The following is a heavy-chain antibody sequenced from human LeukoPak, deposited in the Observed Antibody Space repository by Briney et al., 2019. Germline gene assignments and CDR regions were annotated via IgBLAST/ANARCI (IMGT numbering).Heavy chain of an antibody. D-gene: IGHD3-10*01. CDR2: ISSSSSYI. Sequence: GGSLRLSCAASGFTFSSYSMNWVRQAPGKGLEWVSSISSSSSYIYYADSVKGRFTISRDNAKNSLYLQMNSLRAEDTAVYYCARDRYYGSGSYALGAFDIWGQGTMVTVSS. CDR1: GFTFSSYS. CDR3: ARDRYYGSGSYALGAFDI. J-gene: IGHJ3*02. V-gene: IGHV3-21*01.